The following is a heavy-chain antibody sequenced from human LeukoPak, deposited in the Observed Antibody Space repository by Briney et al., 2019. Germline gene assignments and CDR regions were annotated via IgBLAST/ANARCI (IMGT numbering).Heavy chain of an antibody. CDR1: GFTFSSYA. CDR3: AKDPWGHNWFDP. V-gene: IGHV3-23*01. CDR2: ISGSGGST. J-gene: IGHJ5*02. D-gene: IGHD3-16*01. Sequence: GGSLRLSCAASGFTFSSYAMSWVRQAPGKGLEWVSAISGSGGSTYYADSVKGRSTISRDNSKNTLYLQMNSLRAEDTAVYYCAKDPWGHNWFDPWGQGTLVTVSS.